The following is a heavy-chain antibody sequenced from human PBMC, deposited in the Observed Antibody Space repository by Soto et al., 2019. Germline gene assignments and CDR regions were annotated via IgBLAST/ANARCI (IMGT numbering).Heavy chain of an antibody. CDR1: GFTFSDFR. D-gene: IGHD6-19*01. V-gene: IGHV3-7*02. Sequence: EVQLVESGGGRVQPGGSLRLSCVGSGFTFSDFRMTWIRQVPGKGLEWVANIQPDGGEKNYVDSVKGRFTISRDNAKNSLSLQMNSLRVEDTGIYYCARGTAVAVWGQGTRVIVSS. CDR3: ARGTAVAV. CDR2: IQPDGGEK. J-gene: IGHJ4*02.